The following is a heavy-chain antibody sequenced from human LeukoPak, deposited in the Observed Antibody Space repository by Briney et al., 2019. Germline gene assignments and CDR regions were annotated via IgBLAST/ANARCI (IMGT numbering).Heavy chain of an antibody. J-gene: IGHJ2*01. D-gene: IGHD4-17*01. CDR1: GGTFSSYA. CDR2: IIPILGIA. Sequence: SVKVSCKASGGTFSSYAISWVRQAPGQGLEWMGRIIPILGIANYAQKFQGRVTITADKSTSTAYMELSSLRSEDTAVSYCARLTRDYGDYYWYFDLCGRGTLVTVSS. V-gene: IGHV1-69*04. CDR3: ARLTRDYGDYYWYFDL.